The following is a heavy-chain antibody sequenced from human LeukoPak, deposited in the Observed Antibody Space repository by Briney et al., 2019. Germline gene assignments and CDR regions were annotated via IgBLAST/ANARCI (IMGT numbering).Heavy chain of an antibody. CDR1: GFTFNNYW. CDR3: ATDRKVGTWDPRFDY. D-gene: IGHD4-23*01. V-gene: IGHV3-7*01. CDR2: IREDGSEK. Sequence: GGFLRLSCAASGFTFNNYWMMWVRQAPGKGLEWVANIREDGSEKNYVDSVKGRFTIPRDNAKISLYLQMNSLRVEDTAVYYCATDRKVGTWDPRFDYWGQGTLVTVSS. J-gene: IGHJ4*02.